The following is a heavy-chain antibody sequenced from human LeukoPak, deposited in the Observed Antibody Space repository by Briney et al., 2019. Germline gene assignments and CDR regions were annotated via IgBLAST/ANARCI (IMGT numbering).Heavy chain of an antibody. CDR1: GGSISSYY. CDR2: IYYSGST. Sequence: SETLSLTCTVSGGSISSYYWSWIRQPPGKGLEWIGYIYYSGSTNYNPSLKSRVTISVDTSKNQFSLKLSSVTAADTAVYYCARHVVRGVIYDYWGQGTLVTVSS. J-gene: IGHJ4*02. CDR3: ARHVVRGVIYDY. D-gene: IGHD3-10*01. V-gene: IGHV4-59*01.